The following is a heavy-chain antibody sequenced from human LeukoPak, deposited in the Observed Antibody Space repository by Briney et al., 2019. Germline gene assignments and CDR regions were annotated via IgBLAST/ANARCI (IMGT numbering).Heavy chain of an antibody. J-gene: IGHJ4*02. Sequence: PGGSLRLSCAASGFTFSSYAMSWVRQAPGKGLEWVSAISGSGGSTYYADSVKGRFTISRDNAKNTLYLQMNSLRAEDTAVYYCARDLRAAAIGYFDYWGQGTLVTVSS. CDR2: ISGSGGST. D-gene: IGHD2-2*02. V-gene: IGHV3-23*01. CDR1: GFTFSSYA. CDR3: ARDLRAAAIGYFDY.